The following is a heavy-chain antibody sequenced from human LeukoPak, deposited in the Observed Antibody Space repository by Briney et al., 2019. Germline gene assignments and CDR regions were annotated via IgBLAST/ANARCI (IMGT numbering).Heavy chain of an antibody. Sequence: GGSLRLSCAASGFTFSYFAIHWVRQSTGRGVEGVTIISNDGGNQYYADYVKGRFTISRDNSKNTLYLQMHSLRVEDPAVYFCARANVEWNYGAFDIWGQGTRVTVSS. D-gene: IGHD1-7*01. V-gene: IGHV3-30*04. J-gene: IGHJ3*02. CDR1: GFTFSYFA. CDR3: ARANVEWNYGAFDI. CDR2: ISNDGGNQ.